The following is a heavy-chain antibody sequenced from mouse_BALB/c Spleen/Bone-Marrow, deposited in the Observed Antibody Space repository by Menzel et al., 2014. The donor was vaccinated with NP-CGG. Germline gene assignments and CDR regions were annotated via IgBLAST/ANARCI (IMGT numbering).Heavy chain of an antibody. J-gene: IGHJ1*01. Sequence: QLQQSGLGLVAPSQSLSITCTVSGFSLTGYGVNWVRQPPGKGLEWLGKIWGDGSTDYNSPLKSRLSIIKDNSKSQVFLKMNSLQTDDTARYFCARDRRGLRYFDVWGARATIAVSS. D-gene: IGHD2-13*01. CDR1: GFSLTGYG. V-gene: IGHV2-6-7*01. CDR3: ARDRRGLRYFDV. CDR2: IWGDGST.